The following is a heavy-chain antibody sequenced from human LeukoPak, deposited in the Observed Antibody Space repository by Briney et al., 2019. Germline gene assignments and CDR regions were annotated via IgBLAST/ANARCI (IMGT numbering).Heavy chain of an antibody. V-gene: IGHV4-61*08. CDR1: VCYVNRGAVS. CDR3: ARSPSGYRFDS. CDR2: ISNSGST. Sequence: PAEILSLTCAVPVCYVNRGAVSWTWIRKPPGKGLEWIGYISNSGSTNYHPSLKSRVTISSDTSKTQFTLKLTSVTAADTAVHYCARSPSGYRFDSWGQGTLVTVSS. D-gene: IGHD3-22*01. J-gene: IGHJ4*02.